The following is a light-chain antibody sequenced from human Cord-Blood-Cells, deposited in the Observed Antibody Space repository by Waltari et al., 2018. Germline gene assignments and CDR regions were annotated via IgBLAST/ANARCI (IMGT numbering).Light chain of an antibody. Sequence: QSALTQPASVSGSPGPSITISCTGTSSDVGGYNYVSWYHPHPGKDPKLMIYEVSTRHAGISIRFAGSSSGNTASLTISGLQAEEDAAYYCSSYTSSSTQAFGTGTKVTVL. CDR1: SSDVGGYNY. V-gene: IGLV2-14*01. J-gene: IGLJ1*01. CDR2: EVS. CDR3: SSYTSSSTQA.